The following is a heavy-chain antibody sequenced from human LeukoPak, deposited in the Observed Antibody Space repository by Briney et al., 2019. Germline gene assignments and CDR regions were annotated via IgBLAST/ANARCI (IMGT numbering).Heavy chain of an antibody. CDR1: GGSFSGYY. D-gene: IGHD4-17*01. Sequence: PSETLSLTCAVYGGSFSGYYWSWIRQPPGKGREWIGEINHSGSTNYNPSLKSRVTISVDTSKNQFSLKLSSVTAADTAVYYCASTVTTAPRWYFDLWGRGTLVTVSS. CDR2: INHSGST. J-gene: IGHJ2*01. CDR3: ASTVTTAPRWYFDL. V-gene: IGHV4-34*01.